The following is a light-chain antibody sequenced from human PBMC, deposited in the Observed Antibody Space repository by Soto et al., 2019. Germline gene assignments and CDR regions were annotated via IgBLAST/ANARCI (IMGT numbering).Light chain of an antibody. CDR1: QGISSW. J-gene: IGKJ4*01. V-gene: IGKV1-12*01. CDR2: AAS. Sequence: DIQMTKSPSSLSASVEDRVTITCRASQGISSWLAWYQQKPGTAPKLLIYAASTLQSGIPSRFSGSASGTDFTLPSSSLQPDDFGTYVRQLANSFTLSFGGGTNVEIK. CDR3: QLANSFTLS.